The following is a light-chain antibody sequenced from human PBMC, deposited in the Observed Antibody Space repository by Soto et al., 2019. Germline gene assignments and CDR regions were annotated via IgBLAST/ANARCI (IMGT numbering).Light chain of an antibody. Sequence: EIVLTQSPATLSVSPGERATLSCRASQSVSSNLGWYQQKPGQAPRLLIYGASTRVTGIPARFSGSGSGTEFTLTISSLQSEHFVVYYCQQYNNWPRTFGQGTKVEIK. CDR2: GAS. CDR1: QSVSSN. J-gene: IGKJ1*01. CDR3: QQYNNWPRT. V-gene: IGKV3-15*01.